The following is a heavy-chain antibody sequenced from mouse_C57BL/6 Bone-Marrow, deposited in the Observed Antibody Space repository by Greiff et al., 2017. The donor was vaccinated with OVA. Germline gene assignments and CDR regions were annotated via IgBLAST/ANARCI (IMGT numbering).Heavy chain of an antibody. CDR2: ISNGGGST. CDR3: ARHGYFDD. V-gene: IGHV5-12*01. CDR1: GFTFSDYY. Sequence: EVQGVESGGGLVQPGGSLKLSCAASGFTFSDYYMYWVRQTPEKRLEWVAYISNGGGSTYYPDTVKGRFTIARDNAKNTLYLQMSRLKAEDTAMYYCARHGYFDDWGKGTTVTVSS. J-gene: IGHJ1*03.